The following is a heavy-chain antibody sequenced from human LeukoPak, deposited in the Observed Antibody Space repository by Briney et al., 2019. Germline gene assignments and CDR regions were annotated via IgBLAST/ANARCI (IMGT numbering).Heavy chain of an antibody. D-gene: IGHD1-1*01. CDR2: ISPSGTTI. V-gene: IGHV3-48*03. Sequence: PGGSLRLSCAASGFTFSTYEMNWVRQAPRKGLEWVSYISPSGTTIYYAESVKGRFTISRDNAKNSVYLQMNSLRVEDTAVYYCARKTFGTVYFDYWGQGILVTVSS. CDR1: GFTFSTYE. J-gene: IGHJ4*02. CDR3: ARKTFGTVYFDY.